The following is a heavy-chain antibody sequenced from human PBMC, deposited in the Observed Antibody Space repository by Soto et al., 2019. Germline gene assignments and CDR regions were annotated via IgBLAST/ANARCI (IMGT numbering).Heavy chain of an antibody. CDR1: GFTFISYA. CDR3: ARGPSSLTRFDY. CDR2: ISYDGSNK. V-gene: IGHV3-30-3*01. J-gene: IGHJ4*02. Sequence: GGSVRLSCAASGFTFISYAMHWVRQAPGKGLEWVAAISYDGSNKYYADSVKGRFTISRDNSKNTLYLQMNSLRAEDTAVYYCARGPSSLTRFDYWGQGTLVTVSS. D-gene: IGHD2-2*01.